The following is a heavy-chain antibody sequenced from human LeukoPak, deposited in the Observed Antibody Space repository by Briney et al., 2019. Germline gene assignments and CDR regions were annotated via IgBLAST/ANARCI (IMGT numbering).Heavy chain of an antibody. CDR1: GFTFSSYE. CDR2: ISRSSSYI. CDR3: ARDPRYYDILTGHYLDAFDI. Sequence: PGGSLRLSCAASGFTFSSYEMNWVRQAPGKGLEWVSSISRSSSYIYYADSVKGRFTISRDNAKNSLYLQMNSLRAEDTAVYYCARDPRYYDILTGHYLDAFDIWGQGTMVTVSS. V-gene: IGHV3-21*01. D-gene: IGHD3-9*01. J-gene: IGHJ3*02.